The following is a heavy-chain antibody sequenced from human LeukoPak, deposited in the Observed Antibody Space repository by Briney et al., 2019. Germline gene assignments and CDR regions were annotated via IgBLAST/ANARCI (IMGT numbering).Heavy chain of an antibody. J-gene: IGHJ4*02. CDR2: ISSSGSTI. D-gene: IGHD6-19*01. V-gene: IGHV3-48*04. CDR3: ARDPGVTVAGYLKY. CDR1: GFTFSSYS. Sequence: GGSLRLSCAASGFTFSSYSMNWVRQAPGKGLEWVSYISSSGSTIYYADSVKGRFTISRDNAKNSLYLQMNSLRAEDTAVYYCARDPGVTVAGYLKYWGQGTLVTVSS.